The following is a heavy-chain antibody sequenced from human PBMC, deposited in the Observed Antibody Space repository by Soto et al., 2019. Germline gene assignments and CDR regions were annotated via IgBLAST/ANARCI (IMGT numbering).Heavy chain of an antibody. J-gene: IGHJ5*02. CDR2: ISAYNGAT. D-gene: IGHD2-15*01. V-gene: IGHV1-18*01. Sequence: ASVKVSCKASGYSFTSYGISWVRQAPGQGLEWMGWISAYNGATNYAQKFQGRVTMTTDTSTSTAYMELRSLRSDDTAVYYCARSYAYGSSGSCYDWFDPWGQGTLVTVSS. CDR1: GYSFTSYG. CDR3: ARSYAYGSSGSCYDWFDP.